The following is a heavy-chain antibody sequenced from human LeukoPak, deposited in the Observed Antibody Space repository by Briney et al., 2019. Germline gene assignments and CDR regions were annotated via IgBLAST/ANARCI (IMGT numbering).Heavy chain of an antibody. Sequence: PGGSPRLSCAASGFTFDDYAMHWVRQAPGKGLEGVSGISWNSGSIGYADSVKGRFTISRDNAKNSLYLQMNSLRAEDMALYYCAKDRYSGSYYDSHGFDIWGQGTMVTVSS. V-gene: IGHV3-9*03. CDR3: AKDRYSGSYYDSHGFDI. J-gene: IGHJ3*02. CDR1: GFTFDDYA. D-gene: IGHD1-26*01. CDR2: ISWNSGSI.